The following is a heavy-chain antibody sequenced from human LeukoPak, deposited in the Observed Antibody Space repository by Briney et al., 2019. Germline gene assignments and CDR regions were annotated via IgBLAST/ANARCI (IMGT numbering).Heavy chain of an antibody. Sequence: ASVKVSCKASGYTFTSYGISWVRQAPGQGLEWMGWISAYNGNTNYAQKLQGRVTMTTDTSTSTAYMELRSLRSGDTAVYYCARDQGGYDSTGGYYYYYMDVWGKGTTVTVSS. CDR2: ISAYNGNT. D-gene: IGHD5-12*01. CDR3: ARDQGGYDSTGGYYYYYMDV. J-gene: IGHJ6*03. CDR1: GYTFTSYG. V-gene: IGHV1-18*01.